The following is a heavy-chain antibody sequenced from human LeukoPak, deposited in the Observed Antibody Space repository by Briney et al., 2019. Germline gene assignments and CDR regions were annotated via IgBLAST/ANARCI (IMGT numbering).Heavy chain of an antibody. CDR1: GFSPSTSGMC. CDR2: IDWDDDK. Sequence: SGPALVKPTQTLALTCTFSGFSPSTSGMCVSWIRQPPGKALEWLALIDWDDDKYYSTSLKTRLTISKDTSKNQVVLTMTNMDPVDTATYYCARINGGSRGEYYFDYWGQGTLVTVSS. D-gene: IGHD3-10*01. CDR3: ARINGGSRGEYYFDY. J-gene: IGHJ4*02. V-gene: IGHV2-70*01.